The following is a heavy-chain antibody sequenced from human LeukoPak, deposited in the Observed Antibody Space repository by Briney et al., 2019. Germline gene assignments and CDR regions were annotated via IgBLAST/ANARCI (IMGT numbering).Heavy chain of an antibody. J-gene: IGHJ4*02. CDR2: IYHSGST. D-gene: IGHD6-13*01. CDR1: GGSISNSNW. CDR3: ARVHSGYSSSWYYFDY. Sequence: SETLSLTCAVSGGSISNSNWWNWVRQPPGKGLEWIGEIYHSGSTNYNPSLKSRVTISVDKSKNQFSLKLSSVTAADTAVYYCARVHSGYSSSWYYFDYWGQGTLVTVSS. V-gene: IGHV4-4*02.